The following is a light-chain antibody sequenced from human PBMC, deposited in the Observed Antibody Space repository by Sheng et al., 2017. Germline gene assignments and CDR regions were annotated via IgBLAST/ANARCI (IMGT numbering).Light chain of an antibody. V-gene: IGKV1-39*01. CDR2: AAS. CDR3: QQSYSTPYS. Sequence: QMTQSPSSLSASVGDRVTITCRASQSISSYLNWYQQKPGKAPKLLIYAASSLQSGVPSRFSGSGSGTDFTLTISSLQPEDFASYYCQQSYSTPYSFGQGTKLEIK. J-gene: IGKJ2*03. CDR1: QSISSY.